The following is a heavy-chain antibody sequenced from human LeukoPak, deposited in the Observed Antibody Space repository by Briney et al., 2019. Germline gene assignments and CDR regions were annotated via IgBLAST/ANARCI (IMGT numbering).Heavy chain of an antibody. CDR2: ISYDGSNK. V-gene: IGHV3-30*01. CDR3: ARSWSSGWPFDY. CDR1: GFTFSSYA. Sequence: GGSLRLSCAASGFTFSSYAMHWVRQAPGKGLEWVAVISYDGSNKYYADSVKGRFTISRDNSKNTLYLRMNSLRAEDTAVYYCARSWSSGWPFDYWGQGTLVTVSS. J-gene: IGHJ4*02. D-gene: IGHD6-19*01.